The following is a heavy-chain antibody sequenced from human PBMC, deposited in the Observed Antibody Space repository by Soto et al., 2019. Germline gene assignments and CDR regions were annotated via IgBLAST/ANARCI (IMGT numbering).Heavy chain of an antibody. J-gene: IGHJ6*02. D-gene: IGHD2-8*01. CDR1: GFTFDDYA. Sequence: GGSLRLSCAASGFTFDDYAMHWVRQAPGKGLEWVSGISWNSGSIGYADSVKGRFTISRDNAKNTLYLQMNSLRAEDTAVYYCARDDCTNGVCYNYYYYGMDVWGQGTTVTVS. V-gene: IGHV3-9*01. CDR2: ISWNSGSI. CDR3: ARDDCTNGVCYNYYYYGMDV.